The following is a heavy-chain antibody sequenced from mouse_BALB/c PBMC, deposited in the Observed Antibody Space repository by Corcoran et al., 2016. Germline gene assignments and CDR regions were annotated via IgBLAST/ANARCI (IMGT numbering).Heavy chain of an antibody. Sequence: QIQLVQSGPELKKPGETVKMSCKASGDTFTNYGMNWVKQAPGKGLKWMGWINTYTGEPTYADDFKGRFAFSLETSASTAYLQINNLKNEDMATYFCARSPTVVATEWYFDVWGAGTTVTVSS. V-gene: IGHV9-1*02. CDR3: ARSPTVVATEWYFDV. CDR1: GDTFTNYG. J-gene: IGHJ1*01. CDR2: INTYTGEP. D-gene: IGHD1-1*01.